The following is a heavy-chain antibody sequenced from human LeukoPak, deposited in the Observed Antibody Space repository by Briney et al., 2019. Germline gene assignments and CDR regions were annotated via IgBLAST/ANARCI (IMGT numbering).Heavy chain of an antibody. Sequence: KPTHTLSLTCPDSDSSISSSSDYWGCIRHPPGKGLEWIGSIYYSGNTYYNPSLKSRVNISVDTSKNQFSLKLSSVTAADTAVYYCARTNSGGYFSYWGHGTLVTVS. CDR1: DSSISSSSDY. CDR3: ARTNSGGYFSY. J-gene: IGHJ4*01. V-gene: IGHV4-39*07. D-gene: IGHD4-23*01. CDR2: IYYSGNT.